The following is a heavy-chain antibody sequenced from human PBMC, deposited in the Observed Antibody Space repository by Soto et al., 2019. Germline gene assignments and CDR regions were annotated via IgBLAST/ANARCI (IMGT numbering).Heavy chain of an antibody. CDR3: VRRVSGNYDY. V-gene: IGHV3-64*01. D-gene: IGHD1-7*01. Sequence: ESGGGMVQPGGSLRLSCVASGFTFSSYDMHWVRQAPEKGLEYVSSISSNGGTTYYGNSVKGRFTISRDNSKNTLYLQMGSLRAEDMAVYYCVRRVSGNYDYWGQGTMVTVSS. CDR1: GFTFSSYD. J-gene: IGHJ4*02. CDR2: ISSNGGTT.